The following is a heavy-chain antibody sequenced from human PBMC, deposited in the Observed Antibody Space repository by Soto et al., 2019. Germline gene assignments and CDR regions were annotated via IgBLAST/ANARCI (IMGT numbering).Heavy chain of an antibody. CDR1: GGTFSSYA. V-gene: IGHV1-69*12. D-gene: IGHD2-21*02. CDR3: ARGRYCGGDCYAGADY. J-gene: IGHJ4*02. Sequence: QVQLVQSGAEVKKPGSSVKVSCKASGGTFSSYAISWVRQAPGQGLAWMGGIIPIFGTANYAQKFQGRVTITADESTSTAYMELISLRSEDTAVYYWARGRYCGGDCYAGADYWGQGTLVTVSS. CDR2: IIPIFGTA.